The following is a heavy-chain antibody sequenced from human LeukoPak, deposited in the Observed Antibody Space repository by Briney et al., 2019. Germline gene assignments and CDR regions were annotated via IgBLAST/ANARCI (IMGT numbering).Heavy chain of an antibody. J-gene: IGHJ5*02. CDR1: GGSISGYY. CDR3: ARVPVVTRTGWFDP. CDR2: IYYSGST. Sequence: SETLSLTCTVSGGSISGYYWTWIRQPPGKGLEWIGYIYYSGSTYYNPSLKSRVTISVDTSKNQFSLKLSSVTAADTAVYYCARVPVVTRTGWFDPWGQGTLVTVSS. D-gene: IGHD4-23*01. V-gene: IGHV4-30-4*08.